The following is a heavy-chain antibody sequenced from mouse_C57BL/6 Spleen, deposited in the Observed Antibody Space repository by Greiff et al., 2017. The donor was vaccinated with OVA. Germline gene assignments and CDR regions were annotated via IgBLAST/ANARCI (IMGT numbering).Heavy chain of an antibody. V-gene: IGHV5-9*01. Sequence: EVKLMESGGGLVKPGGSLKLSCAASGFTFSSYTMSWVRQTPEKRLEWVATISGGGGNTYYPDSVKGRFTISRDNAKNTLYLQMSSLRSEDTALYYCARHAVYYFDYWGQGTTLTVSS. CDR3: ARHAVYYFDY. J-gene: IGHJ2*01. CDR2: ISGGGGNT. CDR1: GFTFSSYT.